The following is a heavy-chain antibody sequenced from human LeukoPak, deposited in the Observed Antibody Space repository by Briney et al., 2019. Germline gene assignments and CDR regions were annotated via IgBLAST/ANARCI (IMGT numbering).Heavy chain of an antibody. CDR2: ITATGDTA. CDR3: AKDGELDY. D-gene: IGHD1-26*01. Sequence: GGSLRLSCVASGFTFTKCAMSWIRQAPGKGLEWVAIITATGDTAYYADSVKGRFTISRDNSKNTLYLQMNSLRAEDTAVYYCAKDGELDYWGQGTLVTVSS. CDR1: GFTFTKCA. V-gene: IGHV3-23*01. J-gene: IGHJ4*02.